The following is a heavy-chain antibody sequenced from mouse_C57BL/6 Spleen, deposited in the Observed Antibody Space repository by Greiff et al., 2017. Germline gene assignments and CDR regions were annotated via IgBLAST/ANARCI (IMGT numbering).Heavy chain of an antibody. CDR1: GYTFTSYG. V-gene: IGHV1-81*01. CDR2: IYPRSGNT. D-gene: IGHD2-4*01. CDR3: ARDYDYDEEGGVDLEY. J-gene: IGHJ2*01. Sequence: VQLQQSGAELARPGASVKLSCKASGYTFTSYGISWVKQRPGQGLEWIGEIYPRSGNTYYNEKFKGKATLTADKSSSTAYLQLRSLPSEDSAVXFCARDYDYDEEGGVDLEYRGQGTTLTVSS.